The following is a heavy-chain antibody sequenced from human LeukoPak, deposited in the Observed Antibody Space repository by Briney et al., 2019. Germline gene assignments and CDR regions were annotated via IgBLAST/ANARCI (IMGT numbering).Heavy chain of an antibody. V-gene: IGHV4-30-2*01. CDR1: GGSISSGGYS. J-gene: IGHJ5*02. D-gene: IGHD2-2*01. CDR2: IYHSGST. Sequence: SETLSLTCAVSGGSISSGGYSWSWIRQPPGKGLEWIGYIYHSGSTYYNPSLKSRVTISVDRSKNQFSLKLSSATAADTAVYYCARKLLYSWFDPWGQGTLVTVSS. CDR3: ARKLLYSWFDP.